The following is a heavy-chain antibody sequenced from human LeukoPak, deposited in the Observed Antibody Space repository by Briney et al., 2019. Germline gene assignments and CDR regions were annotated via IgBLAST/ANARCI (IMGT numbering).Heavy chain of an antibody. CDR3: ARGHYSSSSYYFDY. V-gene: IGHV3-66*02. Sequence: GGSLRLYCAASGFTVSSNYMSWVRQAPGKGLEWVSVIYSGGSTYYADSVKGRFTISRDNSKNTLYLQMNSLRAEDTAVYYCARGHYSSSSYYFDYWGQGTLVTVSS. J-gene: IGHJ4*02. CDR2: IYSGGST. D-gene: IGHD6-6*01. CDR1: GFTVSSNY.